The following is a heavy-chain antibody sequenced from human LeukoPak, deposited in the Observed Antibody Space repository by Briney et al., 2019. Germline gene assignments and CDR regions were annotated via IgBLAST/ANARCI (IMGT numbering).Heavy chain of an antibody. J-gene: IGHJ4*02. CDR1: GFTFSSYA. V-gene: IGHV3-30*14. D-gene: IGHD3-22*01. Sequence: PGRSLRLSCAASGFTFSSYAMHWVRQAPGKGLEWVAVISYDGSNKYYADSVKGRFTISRDNSKNTVFLQMGSLRGEGTAVYYCARCYYDGSGFYYYFDYWGQGTLVTVSS. CDR2: ISYDGSNK. CDR3: ARCYYDGSGFYYYFDY.